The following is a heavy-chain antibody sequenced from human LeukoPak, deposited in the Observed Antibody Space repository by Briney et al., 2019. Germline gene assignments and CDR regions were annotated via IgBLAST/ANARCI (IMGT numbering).Heavy chain of an antibody. V-gene: IGHV3-7*01. CDR2: IKQDGSEK. CDR1: AFTFSSYW. J-gene: IGHJ4*02. D-gene: IGHD3-16*01. Sequence: GGSLRLSCAASAFTFSSYWMTWVRQAPGKGLEWVANIKQDGSEKNYVDSVKGRFTISRDNAKNSLYLQMNSLRAEDTAVYYCARGGGAPDYWGQGTLVTVSS. CDR3: ARGGGAPDY.